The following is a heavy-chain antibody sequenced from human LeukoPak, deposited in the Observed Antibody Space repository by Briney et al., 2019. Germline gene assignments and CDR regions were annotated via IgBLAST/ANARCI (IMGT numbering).Heavy chain of an antibody. D-gene: IGHD2-2*02. CDR3: ATGKYHAFDI. J-gene: IGHJ3*02. CDR2: INSDGSNT. Sequence: QSWGALRVSPAAAGFTLYSYWMHRVPPAPGKGLVWVSCINSDGSNTRYAQSVKGRFTISRDKAKNTLYLQLNSLRAEDTAEYYCATGKYHAFDIWGQGTTVAVSS. V-gene: IGHV3-74*01. CDR1: GFTLYSYW.